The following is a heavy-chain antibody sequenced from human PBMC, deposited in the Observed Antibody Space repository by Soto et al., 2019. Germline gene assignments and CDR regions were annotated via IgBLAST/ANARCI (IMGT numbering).Heavy chain of an antibody. CDR3: ARTFDTITYYFDY. CDR1: EFSFSSYA. D-gene: IGHD3-9*01. J-gene: IGHJ4*02. V-gene: IGHV3-30-3*01. CDR2: ISFNGNSL. Sequence: GGSLRLSCTASEFSFSSYAMHWIRQSPGKGLEWVAVISFNGNSLHHADSVKDRFTISRDNSKSTLYLQMNNMRTEDTAVYYCARTFDTITYYFDYWGQGTLVTVSS.